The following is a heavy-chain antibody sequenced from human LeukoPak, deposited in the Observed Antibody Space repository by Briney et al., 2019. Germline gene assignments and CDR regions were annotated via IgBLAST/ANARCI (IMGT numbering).Heavy chain of an antibody. CDR1: GYTFSDYY. Sequence: GASVKVSCKASGYTFSDYYMHWVRQAPGQGLEWMGWLYAKSGETHYEQKFQGRVTLTRDTSISTAYMEMSSLTSDDTAVYYCARDPAEEVVGIDYWGQGTLVTVSS. J-gene: IGHJ4*02. CDR3: ARDPAEEVVGIDY. D-gene: IGHD2-2*01. V-gene: IGHV1-2*02. CDR2: LYAKSGET.